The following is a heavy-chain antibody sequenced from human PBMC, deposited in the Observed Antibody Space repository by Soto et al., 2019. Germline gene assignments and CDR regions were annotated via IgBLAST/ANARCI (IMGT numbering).Heavy chain of an antibody. CDR2: IYPGDSDT. V-gene: IGHV5-51*01. D-gene: IGHD2-15*01. J-gene: IGHJ5*02. Sequence: GGSLKIYCKGSGYSFTSYWLGLVRQMPGKGLEWMGIIYPGDSDTRYSPSFQGQVTISADKSISTAYLQWSSLKASDTAMYYCVVADTYNWFDPWGQGTLVTVPQ. CDR1: GYSFTSYW. CDR3: VVADTYNWFDP.